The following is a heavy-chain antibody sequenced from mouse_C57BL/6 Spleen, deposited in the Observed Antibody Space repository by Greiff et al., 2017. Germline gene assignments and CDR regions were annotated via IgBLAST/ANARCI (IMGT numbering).Heavy chain of an antibody. V-gene: IGHV1-78*01. CDR3: ASEEINDGYYHAMDY. CDR1: GYTFTDHS. Sequence: QVQLQQSDAEFVKPGASVKISCKASGYTFTDHSIPWMKQRPEPGLEWIGYIYPSDGSTKYNEKFKGKATMTADKSSSTAYMQLSSLTSEDSAVYFGASEEINDGYYHAMDYWGQGTSVTVSS. J-gene: IGHJ4*01. CDR2: IYPSDGST. D-gene: IGHD2-3*01.